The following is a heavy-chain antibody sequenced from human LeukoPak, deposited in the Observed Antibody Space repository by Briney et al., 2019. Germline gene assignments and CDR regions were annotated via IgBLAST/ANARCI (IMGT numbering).Heavy chain of an antibody. Sequence: VSVKVSCKASGYTFTSYGISWVRQAPGQGLEWMGWISIYTGNTKYGEKFQGRATMTRDTSTSTAYMEVRSLRSDDTAVYYRARVRGTALTAYPGYFDYWGQGTLVTVSS. D-gene: IGHD2-21*02. CDR3: ARVRGTALTAYPGYFDY. J-gene: IGHJ4*02. CDR2: ISIYTGNT. V-gene: IGHV1-18*04. CDR1: GYTFTSYG.